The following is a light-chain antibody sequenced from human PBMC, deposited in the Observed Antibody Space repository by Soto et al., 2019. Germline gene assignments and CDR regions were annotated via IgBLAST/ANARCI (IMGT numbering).Light chain of an antibody. CDR3: QQYSDLPMT. CDR2: DAS. J-gene: IGKJ5*01. CDR1: QSVGKY. V-gene: IGKV3-11*01. Sequence: EIVMTQSPATLSLSPGXRATLSCRASQSVGKYLVWYQQKPGQAPRLLIYDASNRATGIPARFSGSGSGTDFTLTISSLEPEDFAVYFCQQYSDLPMTFGQGTRLEIK.